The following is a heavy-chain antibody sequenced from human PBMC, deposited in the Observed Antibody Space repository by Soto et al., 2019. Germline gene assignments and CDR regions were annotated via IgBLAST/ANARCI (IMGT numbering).Heavy chain of an antibody. CDR1: GFNFNVAW. Sequence: EGQLVESGGRLVEPGGSLRLSCAASGFNFNVAWMNWVRQASGKGLEWLGRIKSKGGGETTEYVAFVKGRFTISRDDSKNTLYLRMNSLKSEDTAVYYCTKVLALPPNDAFDIWGQGTMVTVSS. D-gene: IGHD3-3*02. CDR3: TKVLALPPNDAFDI. J-gene: IGHJ3*02. V-gene: IGHV3-15*01. CDR2: IKSKGGGETT.